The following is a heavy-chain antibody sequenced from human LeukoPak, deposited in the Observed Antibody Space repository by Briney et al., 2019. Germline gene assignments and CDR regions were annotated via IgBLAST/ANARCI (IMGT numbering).Heavy chain of an antibody. CDR3: ATESYSSSWSFDY. D-gene: IGHD6-13*01. V-gene: IGHV3-7*01. CDR2: IKQDGSEK. CDR1: GFTFSSYW. Sequence: GGSLRLSCAASGFTFSSYWMSWVRQAPGKGLEWVANIKQDGSEKYYVDSVKGRFTISRDNAKNSLYLQMNSLRAEDTAVYYCATESYSSSWSFDYWGRGTLVTVSS. J-gene: IGHJ4*02.